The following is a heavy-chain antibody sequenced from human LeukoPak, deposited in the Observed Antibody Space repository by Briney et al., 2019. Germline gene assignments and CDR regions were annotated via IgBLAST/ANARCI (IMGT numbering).Heavy chain of an antibody. D-gene: IGHD1-7*01. CDR3: ARVALTGTPDY. V-gene: IGHV4-59*01. CDR1: GGSISSYY. J-gene: IGHJ4*02. Sequence: SETLSLTCTVSGGSISSYYWSWIRQPPGKGLEWIGYIYYSGSTNYNPSLKSRVTISVDTSKNQFSLKLSSVTAADTAVYYCARVALTGTPDYWGQGTLVTVSS. CDR2: IYYSGST.